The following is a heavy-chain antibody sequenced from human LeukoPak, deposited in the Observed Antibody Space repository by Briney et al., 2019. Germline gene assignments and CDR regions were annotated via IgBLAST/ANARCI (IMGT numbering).Heavy chain of an antibody. V-gene: IGHV3-33*08. D-gene: IGHD3-10*01. Sequence: PGGSLRLSCAASGFTFSNAYMNWVRQAPGKGLEWVAVIWYDGSNKYYADSVKGRFTISRDNSKNTLYLQMNSLRAEDTAVYYCARGQYGSGSYSDPLDYWGQGTLVTVSS. CDR2: IWYDGSNK. CDR3: ARGQYGSGSYSDPLDY. CDR1: GFTFSNAY. J-gene: IGHJ4*02.